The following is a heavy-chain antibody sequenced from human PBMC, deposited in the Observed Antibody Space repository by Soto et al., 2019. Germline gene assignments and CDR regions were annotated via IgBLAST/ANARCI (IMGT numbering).Heavy chain of an antibody. D-gene: IGHD4-17*01. V-gene: IGHV3-30*03. Sequence: PGGSLRLSCAASGFTFNSYGMHWVRQAPGKGLEWVALISYDGSNKYYADSVKGRFTVSRDNSKNTLYLQMNRLRVEDTAVYYCARPPVKGIHVWGQGTTVTVSS. J-gene: IGHJ6*02. CDR1: GFTFNSYG. CDR2: ISYDGSNK. CDR3: ARPPVKGIHV.